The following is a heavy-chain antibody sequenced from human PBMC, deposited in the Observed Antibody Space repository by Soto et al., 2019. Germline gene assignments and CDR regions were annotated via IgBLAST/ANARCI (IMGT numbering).Heavy chain of an antibody. D-gene: IGHD5-12*01. V-gene: IGHV1-3*01. CDR2: INASNGKT. J-gene: IGHJ4*02. Sequence: ASVKVSCKASGYTFTSYAMHWVRQAPGQRLEWMGWINASNGKTKYSQKFQGRVTITRDTSTSTAYMELSSLRSEDTAVYYCAVRGYSGRNYWGQGTLVTVSS. CDR3: AVRGYSGRNY. CDR1: GYTFTSYA.